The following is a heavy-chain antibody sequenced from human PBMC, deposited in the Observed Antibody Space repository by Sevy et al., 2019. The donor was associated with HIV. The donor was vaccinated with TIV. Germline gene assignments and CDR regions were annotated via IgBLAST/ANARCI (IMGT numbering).Heavy chain of an antibody. Sequence: GGSLRLSCAASGFTFSSYSMNWVRQAPGKGLDWVSYISSSSSTIYYADSVKVRFTISRDNAKNSLYLQMSSLRAEDTAVYYCAREGTTVKGGDYYYYGMDVWGQGTTVTVSS. J-gene: IGHJ6*02. D-gene: IGHD4-17*01. V-gene: IGHV3-48*01. CDR3: AREGTTVKGGDYYYYGMDV. CDR2: ISSSSSTI. CDR1: GFTFSSYS.